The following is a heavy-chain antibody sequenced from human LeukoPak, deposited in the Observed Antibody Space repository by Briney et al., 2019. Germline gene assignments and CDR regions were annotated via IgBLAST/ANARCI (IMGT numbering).Heavy chain of an antibody. Sequence: PSQTLSLTCTVSGGSISSYYCSWNRQPPGKGLEWIGYIYYSGSTNYNPSLKSRVTISVDTSKNQFSLKLSSVTAADTAVYYCARAEPHSSSWYDPTWFDPWGQGTLVTVSS. CDR1: GGSISSYY. CDR2: IYYSGST. CDR3: ARAEPHSSSWYDPTWFDP. V-gene: IGHV4-59*01. J-gene: IGHJ5*02. D-gene: IGHD6-13*01.